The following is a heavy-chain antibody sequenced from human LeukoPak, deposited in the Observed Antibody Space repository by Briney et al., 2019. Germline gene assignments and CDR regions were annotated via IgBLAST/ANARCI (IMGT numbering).Heavy chain of an antibody. CDR1: GFTFSSSE. V-gene: IGHV3-48*03. J-gene: IGHJ4*02. CDR2: ITRSGSDK. Sequence: PGGSLRLACAASGFTFSSSEMNWVRQAPRKGLEWVSYITRSGSDKHYADSVKGRFTISRDNAKNSLYLQMNSLRAEDTAVYYCARDFGSTTAAPDYFDYWGQGTLVTVSS. CDR3: ARDFGSTTAAPDYFDY. D-gene: IGHD4-17*01.